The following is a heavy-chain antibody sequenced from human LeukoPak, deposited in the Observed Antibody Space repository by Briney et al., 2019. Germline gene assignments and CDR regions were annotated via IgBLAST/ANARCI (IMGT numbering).Heavy chain of an antibody. CDR2: ISGSGGST. V-gene: IGHV3-23*01. Sequence: PGGSLRLSCAASGFTFSSYAMSWVRQAPGKGLEWVSAISGSGGSTYYADSVKGRFTISRDNSKNTLYLQMNGLTAEDTAVYYCVKGSKLVVITRDHYMAVWGKGTTVTISS. J-gene: IGHJ6*03. CDR1: GFTFSSYA. CDR3: VKGSKLVVITRDHYMAV. D-gene: IGHD3-22*01.